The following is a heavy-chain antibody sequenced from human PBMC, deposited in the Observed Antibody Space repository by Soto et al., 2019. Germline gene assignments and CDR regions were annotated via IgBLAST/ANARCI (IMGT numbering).Heavy chain of an antibody. CDR3: AKASGYSSSEFDY. CDR2: IRGSGGST. D-gene: IGHD6-6*01. CDR1: GFTFSSYA. J-gene: IGHJ4*02. V-gene: IGHV3-23*01. Sequence: PGGSLRLSCAASGFTFSSYAMSWVRQAPGKGLEWVSAIRGSGGSTYYADSVKGRFTISRDNSKNTLYLQMNSLRAEDTAVYYCAKASGYSSSEFDYWGQGTLVTVSS.